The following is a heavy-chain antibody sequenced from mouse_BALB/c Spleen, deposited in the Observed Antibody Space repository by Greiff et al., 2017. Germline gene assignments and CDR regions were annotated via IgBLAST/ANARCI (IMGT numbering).Heavy chain of an antibody. D-gene: IGHD1-1*01. J-gene: IGHJ3*01. CDR2: ISYSGST. CDR3: AREADYYGSSLFAY. V-gene: IGHV3-2*02. Sequence: EVKLQESGPGLVKPSQSLSLTCTVTGYSITSDYAWNWIRQFPGNKLEWMGYISYSGSTSYNPSLKSRISITRDTSKNQFFLQLNSVTTEDTATYYCAREADYYGSSLFAYWGQGTLVTVSA. CDR1: GYSITSDYA.